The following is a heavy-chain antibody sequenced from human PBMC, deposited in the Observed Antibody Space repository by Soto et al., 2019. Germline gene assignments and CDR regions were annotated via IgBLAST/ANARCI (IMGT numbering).Heavy chain of an antibody. Sequence: QVQLVESGGGVVQPGRSLRLSCAASGFTFSSYGMHWVRQAPGKGLEWVAVIWYDGSNKYYADSVKGRFTISRDNSKNTLYLQMNRLRPAHTAVYYCARDTRYRSSWTHFDYGMDVWGQGTTVTVSS. CDR3: ARDTRYRSSWTHFDYGMDV. CDR2: IWYDGSNK. J-gene: IGHJ6*02. D-gene: IGHD6-13*01. V-gene: IGHV3-33*01. CDR1: GFTFSSYG.